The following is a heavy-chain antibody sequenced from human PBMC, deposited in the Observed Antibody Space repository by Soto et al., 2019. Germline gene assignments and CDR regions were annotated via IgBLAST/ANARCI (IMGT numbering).Heavy chain of an antibody. Sequence: SETLSLTCTVSGGSVSRGSYYWSWIRQPPGKGLEWLGYISYSGTSNYSPSLRGRLTISVDTSKNQFSLKLSSVTAADTAVYYCARDQSGSRWPLPFDYWGQGTLVTVSS. CDR2: ISYSGTS. CDR3: ARDQSGSRWPLPFDY. V-gene: IGHV4-61*01. J-gene: IGHJ4*02. CDR1: GGSVSRGSYY. D-gene: IGHD6-13*01.